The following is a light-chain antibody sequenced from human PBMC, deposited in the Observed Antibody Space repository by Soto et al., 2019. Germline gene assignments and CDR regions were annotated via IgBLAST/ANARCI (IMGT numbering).Light chain of an antibody. V-gene: IGKV3D-20*02. CDR3: QQRSNKIT. J-gene: IGKJ5*01. Sequence: EIVLTQSPGALSLSPGERATLSFRASQSVSSSHLAWYQQKPGQAPRLLIYGASSRATGIPDRFSGSGSGTDFTLTISSLEPEDFAVYYCQQRSNKITFGQGTRLEIK. CDR2: GAS. CDR1: QSVSSSH.